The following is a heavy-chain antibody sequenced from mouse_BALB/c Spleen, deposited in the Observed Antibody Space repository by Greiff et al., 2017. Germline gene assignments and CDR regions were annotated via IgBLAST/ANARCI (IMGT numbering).Heavy chain of an antibody. CDR3: ARDGNWYFDV. CDR1: GYAFSSSW. CDR2: IYPGDGDT. Sequence: VQLKESGPELVKPGASVKISCKASGYAFSSSWMNWVKQRPGQGLEWIGRIYPGDGDTNYNGKFKGKATLTADKSSSTAYMQLSSLTSVDSAVYFCARDGNWYFDVWGAGTTVTVSS. D-gene: IGHD2-1*01. V-gene: IGHV1-82*01. J-gene: IGHJ1*01.